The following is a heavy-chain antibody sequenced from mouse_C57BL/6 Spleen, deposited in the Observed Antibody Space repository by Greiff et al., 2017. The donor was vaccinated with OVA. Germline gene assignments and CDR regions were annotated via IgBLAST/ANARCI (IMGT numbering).Heavy chain of an antibody. Sequence: EVKLVESGPGLVKPSQSLSLTCSVTGYSITSGYYWNWIRQFPGNKLEWMGYISYDGSNNYNPSLKNRISITRDTSKNQFFLKLNSVTTEDTATYYCASSYDYDAMDYWGQGTSVTVSS. CDR1: GYSITSGYY. V-gene: IGHV3-6*01. D-gene: IGHD6-1*01. J-gene: IGHJ4*01. CDR3: ASSYDYDAMDY. CDR2: ISYDGSN.